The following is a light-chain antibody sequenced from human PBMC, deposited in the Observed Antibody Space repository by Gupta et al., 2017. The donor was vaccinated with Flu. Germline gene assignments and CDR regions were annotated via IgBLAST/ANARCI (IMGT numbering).Light chain of an antibody. CDR3: MQGRQWLWT. CDR2: NIS. Sequence: DVVLTQSPLSLSVTLGQPASISCRSSQSLVFSDGNTYLNWFQQRPGQSPRRLIHNISKRDSGVPDRFSGSGSGTDFTLTISRVEAEDVGVYYCMQGRQWLWTVGQGTKVEIK. V-gene: IGKV2-30*01. CDR1: QSLVFSDGNTY. J-gene: IGKJ1*01.